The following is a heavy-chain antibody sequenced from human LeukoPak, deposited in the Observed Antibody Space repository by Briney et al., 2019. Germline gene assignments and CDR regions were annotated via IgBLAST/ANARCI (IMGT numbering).Heavy chain of an antibody. Sequence: PGGSLRLSCAASGFTFSSYGMHWVRQARGKGLEWVAVISYDGSHQYYADSVKGRFTISRDNSKNTLYLQMNSLRAEDTAVYYCAKGPYYNSGSYVHEIDYWGQGTLVTVSS. CDR3: AKGPYYNSGSYVHEIDY. D-gene: IGHD3-10*01. CDR1: GFTFSSYG. V-gene: IGHV3-30*18. J-gene: IGHJ4*02. CDR2: ISYDGSHQ.